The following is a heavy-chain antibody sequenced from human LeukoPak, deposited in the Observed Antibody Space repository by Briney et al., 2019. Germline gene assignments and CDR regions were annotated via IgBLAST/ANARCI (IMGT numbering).Heavy chain of an antibody. V-gene: IGHV4-30-4*01. D-gene: IGHD3-10*01. CDR2: IYYSGST. CDR3: ARASYYGSGSYDY. CDR1: GGSISSGDYY. Sequence: PSQTLSLTCTVSGGSISSGDYYWSWLRQPPGKGLEWIGYIYYSGSTYYNPSLKSRVTISVDTSKNQFSLKLSSVTAADTAVYYCARASYYGSGSYDYWGQGTLVTVSS. J-gene: IGHJ4*02.